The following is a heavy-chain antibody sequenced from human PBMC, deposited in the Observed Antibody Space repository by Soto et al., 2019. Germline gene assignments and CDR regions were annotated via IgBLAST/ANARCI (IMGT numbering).Heavy chain of an antibody. D-gene: IGHD3-22*01. Sequence: KPSETLSLTCVVSDYPISSDYYWAWIREPPGKGLEWIGSIYHGGSAYYNPSLNSRVTILVDTSNKQVSLRVTSVTAADAAVYYCARYRYYFDASGNYRTHAFDIWGPGTLVTVS. CDR1: DYPISSDYY. CDR3: ARYRYYFDASGNYRTHAFDI. V-gene: IGHV4-38-2*01. J-gene: IGHJ3*02. CDR2: IYHGGSA.